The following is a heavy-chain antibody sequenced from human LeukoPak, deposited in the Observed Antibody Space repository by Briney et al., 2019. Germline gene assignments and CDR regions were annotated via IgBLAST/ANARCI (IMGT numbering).Heavy chain of an antibody. Sequence: SETLSLTCTVSVGSISSYYWSWIRQPPGEGLEWIGYIYYSGSTIYNPSLKSRVTISVDTSKNQFSLKLSSVTAADTAVYYCARRAYSSGYYYFDYWGQGTLVTVSS. CDR3: ARRAYSSGYYYFDY. J-gene: IGHJ4*02. V-gene: IGHV4-59*01. D-gene: IGHD3-22*01. CDR2: IYYSGST. CDR1: VGSISSYY.